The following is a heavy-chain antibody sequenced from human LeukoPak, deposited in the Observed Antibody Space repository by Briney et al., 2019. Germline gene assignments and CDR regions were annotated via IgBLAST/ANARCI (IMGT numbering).Heavy chain of an antibody. Sequence: SAKVSCKASGGTFSSYAISWVRQAPGQGLEWMGGIIPIFGTANYAQKFQGRVTITTDESTSTAYMELSSLRSEDTAVYYCARGELGFGELLEQYYYYYYMDVWGKGTTVTVSS. CDR3: ARGELGFGELLEQYYYYYYMDV. J-gene: IGHJ6*03. D-gene: IGHD3-10*01. V-gene: IGHV1-69*05. CDR2: IIPIFGTA. CDR1: GGTFSSYA.